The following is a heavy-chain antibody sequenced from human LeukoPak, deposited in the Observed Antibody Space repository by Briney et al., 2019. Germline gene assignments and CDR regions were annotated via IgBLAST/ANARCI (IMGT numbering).Heavy chain of an antibody. Sequence: PSETLSLTCSVSGGSISSYYWSWIRQPPGKGLEWIGYINYSGSTNYNPSLKSRVTISVDTSKNQFSLKLTSVTAADTALYYCARVPHSVTLGAIFLHYFDYWGLGTLVTVSS. CDR3: ARVPHSVTLGAIFLHYFDY. J-gene: IGHJ4*02. CDR2: INYSGST. CDR1: GGSISSYY. D-gene: IGHD3-3*02. V-gene: IGHV4-59*08.